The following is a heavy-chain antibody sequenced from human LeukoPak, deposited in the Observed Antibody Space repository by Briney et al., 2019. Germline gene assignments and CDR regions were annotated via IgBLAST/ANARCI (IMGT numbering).Heavy chain of an antibody. CDR3: AGGGGEVDY. CDR2: ISSSSSYI. Sequence: PGGSLRLSCAAFGFTFSASWMHWVRRVPGKGLVWVSSISSSSSYIYYADSVKGRFTISRDNAKNSLYLQMNSLRAEDTAVFYCAGGGGEVDYWGQGTLVTVSS. V-gene: IGHV3-21*01. D-gene: IGHD3-16*01. CDR1: GFTFSASW. J-gene: IGHJ4*02.